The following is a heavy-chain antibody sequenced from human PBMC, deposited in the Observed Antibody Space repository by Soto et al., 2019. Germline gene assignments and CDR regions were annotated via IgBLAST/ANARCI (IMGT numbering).Heavy chain of an antibody. CDR2: FDPDEAET. Sequence: QVQLVQSGAEVKKPGASVKVSCKVSGYTLNEVAMHWVRQAPGKGLEWLGGFDPDEAETIYAQHFQGRVTMTEGTSTDTVYMELSSLRSEDTALYFCTTYHGDYSFDHWGQGTLVTVSS. V-gene: IGHV1-24*01. CDR3: TTYHGDYSFDH. CDR1: GYTLNEVA. J-gene: IGHJ5*02. D-gene: IGHD4-17*01.